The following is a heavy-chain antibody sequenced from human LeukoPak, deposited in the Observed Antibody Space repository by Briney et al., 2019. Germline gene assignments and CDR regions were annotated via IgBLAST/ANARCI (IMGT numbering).Heavy chain of an antibody. CDR2: IWYDGSNK. CDR1: GFTFSSYG. D-gene: IGHD6-6*01. CDR3: ARDRGSSPLWFDP. Sequence: SLRLSCAASGFTFSSYGMHWVRQAPGKGLEWVAVIWYDGSNKYYADSVKGRFTTPRDNSKNTLYLQMNSLRAEDTAVYYCARDRGSSPLWFDPWGQGTLVTVSS. V-gene: IGHV3-33*01. J-gene: IGHJ5*02.